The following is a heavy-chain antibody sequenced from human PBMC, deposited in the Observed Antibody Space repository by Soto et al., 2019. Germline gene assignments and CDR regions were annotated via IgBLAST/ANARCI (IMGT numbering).Heavy chain of an antibody. CDR2: IWYDGSNK. Sequence: HPGGSLRLSCAASGFTFSSYGMHWVRQAPGKGLEWVAVIWYDGSNKYYADSVKGRFTISRDNSKNTLYLQMNSLRAEDTAVYYCARDLHGSGSYWGIYYYYGMDVWGQGTTVTVSS. J-gene: IGHJ6*02. D-gene: IGHD3-10*01. CDR3: ARDLHGSGSYWGIYYYYGMDV. CDR1: GFTFSSYG. V-gene: IGHV3-33*01.